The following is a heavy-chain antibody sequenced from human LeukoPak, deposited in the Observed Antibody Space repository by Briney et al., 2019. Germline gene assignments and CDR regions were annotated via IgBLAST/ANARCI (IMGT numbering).Heavy chain of an antibody. CDR3: ARDRLGRRGGYYFDC. CDR1: AFTFSSYA. D-gene: IGHD2-15*01. V-gene: IGHV3-30-3*01. CDR2: ISYDGSNK. Sequence: GGSLRLSCAASAFTFSSYAMHWVRQAPGKGLEWVTVISYDGSNKYYADSVKGRFTISRDNSKNTLYLQMNSLRAEDTAVFYCARDRLGRRGGYYFDCWGQGTLVTVSS. J-gene: IGHJ4*02.